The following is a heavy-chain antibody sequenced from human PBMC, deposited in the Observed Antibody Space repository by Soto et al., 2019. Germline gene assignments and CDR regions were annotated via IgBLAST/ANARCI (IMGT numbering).Heavy chain of an antibody. D-gene: IGHD1-26*01. CDR2: ISGSGGST. J-gene: IGHJ4*02. V-gene: IGHV3-23*01. Sequence: EVQLLESGGGLVQPGGSLRLSCAASGFTFSSYAMRWVRQAPVKGLEWVSAISGSGGSTYYADSVKGRFTISRDNSKNTLYLQINSLRAEDTAVYYCARRGSGSFYDYWGQGTLVPVSS. CDR3: ARRGSGSFYDY. CDR1: GFTFSSYA.